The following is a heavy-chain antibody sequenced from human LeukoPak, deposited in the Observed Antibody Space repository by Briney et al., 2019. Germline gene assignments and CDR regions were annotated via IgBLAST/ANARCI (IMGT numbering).Heavy chain of an antibody. CDR1: GYSFANSW. J-gene: IGHJ3*02. D-gene: IGHD3-10*01. Sequence: GESLKISCKGSGYSFANSWIAWVRQMPGKGLEWMGIIYPGDSDTRYSPSFQGQVTISADKSISTAYLQWSSLKASDTAMFYCARLDKFTMFRGIIVSAFDIWGQGTMVTVSS. CDR3: ARLDKFTMFRGIIVSAFDI. V-gene: IGHV5-51*01. CDR2: IYPGDSDT.